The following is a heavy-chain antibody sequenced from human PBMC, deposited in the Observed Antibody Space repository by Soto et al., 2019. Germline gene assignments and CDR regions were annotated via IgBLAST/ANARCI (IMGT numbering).Heavy chain of an antibody. CDR1: GGSFSSFA. J-gene: IGHJ6*02. CDR2: IIPMFGSA. D-gene: IGHD3-3*01. Sequence: QVQLVQSGAEVRKPGSSVKVSCKASGGSFSSFAFSWVRQAPGQGLEWMGGIIPMFGSANYAQEFLGRVTSTEDDSTSTAYMEISGLTFEDTAFYCCAVSLYGVVLHYYYRMDVWGPGTSVTVSS. CDR3: AVSLYGVVLHYYYRMDV. V-gene: IGHV1-69*01.